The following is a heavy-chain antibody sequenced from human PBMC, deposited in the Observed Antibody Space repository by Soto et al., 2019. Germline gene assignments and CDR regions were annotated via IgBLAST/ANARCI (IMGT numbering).Heavy chain of an antibody. CDR1: GYTFTSYA. D-gene: IGHD2-15*01. V-gene: IGHV1-3*01. CDR2: INAGNGNT. J-gene: IGHJ5*02. CDR3: STLGGRYCSGGSCYSMRFDP. Sequence: ASVKVSCKASGYTFTSYAMHWVRQAPGQRLEWMGWINAGNGNTKYSQKFQGRVTITRDTSASTAYMEMSSLRSKDTAVYYCSTLGGRYCSGGSCYSMRFDPWGQGTLVTVSS.